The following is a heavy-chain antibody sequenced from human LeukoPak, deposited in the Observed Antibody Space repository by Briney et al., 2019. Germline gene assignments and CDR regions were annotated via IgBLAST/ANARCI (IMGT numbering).Heavy chain of an antibody. CDR2: INPNSGGT. CDR3: ARAETYYDSSGYYFY. J-gene: IGHJ4*02. Sequence: ASVKVSCKASGYTFTGYYMHWVRQAPGQGLEWMGRINPNSGGTNYAQKFQGRVTMTRDTSISTAYMELSRLRSDDTAVYYCARAETYYDSSGYYFYWGQGTLVTVSS. D-gene: IGHD3-22*01. V-gene: IGHV1-2*06. CDR1: GYTFTGYY.